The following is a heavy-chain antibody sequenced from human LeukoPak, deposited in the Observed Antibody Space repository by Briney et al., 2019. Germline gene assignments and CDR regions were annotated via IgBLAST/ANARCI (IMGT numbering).Heavy chain of an antibody. V-gene: IGHV4-34*01. CDR3: ASRYGDYGPFDY. D-gene: IGHD4-17*01. CDR1: GGSFSGYY. J-gene: IGHJ4*02. Sequence: SETLSLTCAVYGGSFSGYYWSWIRQPPGKGLEWIGEINHSGSTNYNPSLKNRVTISVDTSKNQFSLKLSSVTAADTAVYYCASRYGDYGPFDYWGQGTLVTVSS. CDR2: INHSGST.